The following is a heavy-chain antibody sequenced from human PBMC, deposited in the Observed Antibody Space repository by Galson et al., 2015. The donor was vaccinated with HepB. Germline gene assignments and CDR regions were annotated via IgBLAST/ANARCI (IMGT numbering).Heavy chain of an antibody. J-gene: IGHJ4*02. CDR2: IWYDGSNK. CDR3: ARDERWLLPGSPDY. CDR1: GFTFSSYS. V-gene: IGHV3-33*08. Sequence: SLRLSCAASGFTFSSYSMNWVRQAPGKGLEWVAVIWYDGSNKYYADSVKGRFTISRDNSKNTLYLQMNSLRAEDTAVYYCARDERWLLPGSPDYWGQGTLVTVSS. D-gene: IGHD3-22*01.